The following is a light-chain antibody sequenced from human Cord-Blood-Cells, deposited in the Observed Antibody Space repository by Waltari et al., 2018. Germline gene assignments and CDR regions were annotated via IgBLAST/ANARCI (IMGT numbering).Light chain of an antibody. Sequence: NFMLTQPHSVSESPGKTVTISCTRSSGSIASNYAQWYQQRPSSSPTTVIYEDNQRPSGVPDRFSGSIDSSSNSASLTISGLKTEDEADYYCQSYDSSNHVVFGGGTKLTVL. CDR3: QSYDSSNHVV. CDR1: SGSIASNY. CDR2: EDN. J-gene: IGLJ2*01. V-gene: IGLV6-57*01.